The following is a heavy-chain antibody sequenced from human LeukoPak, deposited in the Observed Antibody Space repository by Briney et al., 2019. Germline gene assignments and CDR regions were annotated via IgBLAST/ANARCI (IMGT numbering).Heavy chain of an antibody. CDR1: GFTFSDYY. Sequence: GGSLRLSCAASGFTFSDYYMSWIRQAPGKGLEWVSYISSRGSPIYYADSVKGRFTISRDNAKNSLYLQMNSLRAEDTAVYYCARVSRTIFGVDYWGQGTLVTVSS. CDR2: ISSRGSPI. V-gene: IGHV3-11*04. CDR3: ARVSRTIFGVDY. J-gene: IGHJ4*02. D-gene: IGHD3-3*01.